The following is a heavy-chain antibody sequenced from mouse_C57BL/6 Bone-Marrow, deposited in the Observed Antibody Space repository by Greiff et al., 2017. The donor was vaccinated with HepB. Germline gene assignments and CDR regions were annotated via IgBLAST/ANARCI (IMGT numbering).Heavy chain of an antibody. CDR1: GFNIKDDY. J-gene: IGHJ3*01. V-gene: IGHV14-4*01. Sequence: EVKLVESGAELVRPGASVKLSCTASGFNIKDDYMHWVMQRTEQGLEWIGWIDPENGDTEYASKFQGKATITADPSSNTAYLQLSSLSSEDTAVYYCTTFVTRGQGTLVTVSA. CDR2: IDPENGDT. CDR3: TTFVT.